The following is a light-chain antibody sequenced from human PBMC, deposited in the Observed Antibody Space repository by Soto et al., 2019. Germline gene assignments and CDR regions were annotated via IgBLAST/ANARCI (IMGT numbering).Light chain of an antibody. CDR3: QQYGSLPRT. V-gene: IGKV3-20*01. Sequence: EIVLTQSPGTLSLSPGERATLSCRASQSVSSSYLALYQQKPGQAPRLLIYGASSRATGIPDRFSGSGSGTDFTLTISRLEPEDFAVYYCQQYGSLPRTFGQGTKLEI. CDR2: GAS. J-gene: IGKJ2*01. CDR1: QSVSSSY.